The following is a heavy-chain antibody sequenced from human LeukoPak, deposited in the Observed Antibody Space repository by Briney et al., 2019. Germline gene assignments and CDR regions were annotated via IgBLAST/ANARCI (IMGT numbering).Heavy chain of an antibody. CDR3: ARRRGWKQQLVYFDY. V-gene: IGHV4-59*08. D-gene: IGHD6-13*01. CDR1: GGSISSYY. J-gene: IGHJ4*02. CDR2: LFHSGTP. Sequence: SETLSLTCTVLGGSISSYYWSWIRQPPGKGREWIGYLFHSGTPRYNPSLKRRVTISADTSKNQFFRTLNSTTAADTALYFCARRRGWKQQLVYFDYRGQGTLATVSS.